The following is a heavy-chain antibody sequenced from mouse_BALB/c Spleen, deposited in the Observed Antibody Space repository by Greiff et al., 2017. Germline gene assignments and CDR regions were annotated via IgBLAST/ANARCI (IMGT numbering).Heavy chain of an antibody. V-gene: IGHV5-6-5*01. CDR2: ISSGGST. J-gene: IGHJ2*01. Sequence: EVKVVESGGGLVKPGGSLKLSCAASGFTFSSYAMSWVRQTPEKRLEWVASISSGGSTYYPDSVKGRFTISRDNARNILYLQMSSLRSEDTAMYYCARGGYYGGLDYWGQGTTLTVSS. D-gene: IGHD1-1*01. CDR3: ARGGYYGGLDY. CDR1: GFTFSSYA.